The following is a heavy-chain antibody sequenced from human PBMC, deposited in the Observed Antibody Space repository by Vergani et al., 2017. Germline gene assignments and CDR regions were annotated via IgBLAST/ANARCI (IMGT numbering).Heavy chain of an antibody. J-gene: IGHJ4*02. D-gene: IGHD2-15*01. Sequence: QVQLQESGPGLVKPSQTLSLTCNVSGGSISSGDSYWSWIRQTPGKGLEWIGYIYHSGYTHYNPCLSSRVTLSVDTSKNQFSLKVTTVTAADTAVYFCARSPSDIVVEEFEYGGQGTLGTGSS. V-gene: IGHV4-30-4*08. CDR2: IYHSGYT. CDR3: ARSPSDIVVEEFEY. CDR1: GGSISSGDSY.